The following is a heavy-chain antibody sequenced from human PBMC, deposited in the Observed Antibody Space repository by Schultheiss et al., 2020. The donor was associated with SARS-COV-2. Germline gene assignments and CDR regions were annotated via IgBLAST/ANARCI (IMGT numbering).Heavy chain of an antibody. D-gene: IGHD1-1*01. CDR3: ARDLPGPTGTAETFDP. V-gene: IGHV1-18*01. J-gene: IGHJ5*02. CDR2: ISAYNGNT. CDR1: GYTFTSYG. Sequence: ASVKVSCKASGYTFTSYGISWVRQAPGQGLEWMGWISAYNGNTNYAQKLQGRVTMTTDTSTSTAYMELRSLRSEDTAVYYCARDLPGPTGTAETFDPWGQGTLVTVSS.